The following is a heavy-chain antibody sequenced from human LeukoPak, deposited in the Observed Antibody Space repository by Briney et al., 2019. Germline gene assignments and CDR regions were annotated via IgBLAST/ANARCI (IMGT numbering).Heavy chain of an antibody. CDR3: AKDSSGSYGVGYFDY. CDR2: ISGSGGST. V-gene: IGHV3-23*01. D-gene: IGHD1-26*01. Sequence: GGSLRLSCAACGFTFSRYGMSWVRQAPGKGLEWVSDISGSGGSTYYADSVEGRFTISRDNSKNTLYLQMNSLRAEDTAVYYCAKDSSGSYGVGYFDYWGQGTLVTVSS. CDR1: GFTFSRYG. J-gene: IGHJ4*02.